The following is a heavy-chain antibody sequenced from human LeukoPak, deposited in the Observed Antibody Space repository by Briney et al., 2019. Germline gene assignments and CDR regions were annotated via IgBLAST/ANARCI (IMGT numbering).Heavy chain of an antibody. Sequence: SETLSLTCTVSGGSISSSSYYWGWIRQPPGKGLEWIGSIYYSGSTYYNPSLKSRVTISVDTSKNQFSLKLSSVTAADTAVYYCAGGTMVRGVITVDYWGQGTLVTVSS. J-gene: IGHJ4*02. CDR1: GGSISSSSYY. D-gene: IGHD3-10*01. CDR2: IYYSGST. CDR3: AGGTMVRGVITVDY. V-gene: IGHV4-39*07.